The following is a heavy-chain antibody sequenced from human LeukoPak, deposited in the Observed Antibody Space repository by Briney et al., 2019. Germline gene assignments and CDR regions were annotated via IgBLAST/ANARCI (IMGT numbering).Heavy chain of an antibody. CDR2: IIPIFGTT. CDR3: ARDLVPYGSGNSMGD. J-gene: IGHJ4*02. D-gene: IGHD3-10*01. V-gene: IGHV1-69*13. Sequence: ASVKVSCKASGGTFSSYAISWVRQAPGQGLEWMGGIIPIFGTTNYAQKFQGRVTISADESTNTAYMELSSLRSEDTAVYYCARDLVPYGSGNSMGDWGQGTLVTVSS. CDR1: GGTFSSYA.